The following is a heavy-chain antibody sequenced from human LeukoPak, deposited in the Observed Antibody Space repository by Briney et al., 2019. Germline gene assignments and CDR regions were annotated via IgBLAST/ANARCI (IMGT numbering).Heavy chain of an antibody. J-gene: IGHJ4*02. CDR3: ARGYGTGTKAYYFDY. V-gene: IGHV1-8*01. CDR2: MNPNSGNT. D-gene: IGHD1-1*01. CDR1: GYTFTSYD. Sequence: ASVKVSCTASGYTFTSYDINWVRQATGQGLELMGWMNPNSGNTGYAQKFQGRVTMTRNTSISTAYMELSSLRSEDTAVYYCARGYGTGTKAYYFDYWGQGTLVTVSS.